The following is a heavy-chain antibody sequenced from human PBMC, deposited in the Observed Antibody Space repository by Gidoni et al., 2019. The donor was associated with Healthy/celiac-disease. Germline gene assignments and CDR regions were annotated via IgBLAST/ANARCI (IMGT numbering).Heavy chain of an antibody. D-gene: IGHD3-3*01. V-gene: IGHV3-15*01. CDR1: GFTFSNAW. CDR2: MKSKTDGGTT. CDR3: TTEGNSWGYDFWSGYYYFDY. Sequence: EVQLVVYGGGLVKPGGSLRLSCAASGFTFSNAWMRWVRQAPGTGLEWVGRMKSKTDGGTTDYAAPVKGRFTISRDDSKNTLYLQMNSLKTEDTAVYYCTTEGNSWGYDFWSGYYYFDYWGQGTLVTVSS. J-gene: IGHJ4*02.